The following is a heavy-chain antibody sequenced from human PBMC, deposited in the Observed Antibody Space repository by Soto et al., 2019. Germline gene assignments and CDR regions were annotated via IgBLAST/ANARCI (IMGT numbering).Heavy chain of an antibody. J-gene: IGHJ4*02. D-gene: IGHD3-22*01. Sequence: GASVKVSCKASGYSFTAYYMHWVRQAPGQGLEWMGLVNSNSGGTTYAQKFQGRVTMTRDTSITTAYMGLSGLRSDDTAVYYCARGTGDSSGYFYVGYWGQGTLVTVSS. V-gene: IGHV1-2*02. CDR3: ARGTGDSSGYFYVGY. CDR1: GYSFTAYY. CDR2: VNSNSGGT.